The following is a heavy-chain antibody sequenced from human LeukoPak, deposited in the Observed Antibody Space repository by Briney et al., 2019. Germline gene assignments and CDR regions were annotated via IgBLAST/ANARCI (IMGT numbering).Heavy chain of an antibody. Sequence: SETLSLACTVSGGSISSYYWSWIRQPPGKGLEWIGYIYYSGSTNYNPSLKSRVTISVDTSKNQFSLKLSSVTAADTAVYYCAREGYGPSFDYWGQGTLVTVSS. J-gene: IGHJ4*02. CDR2: IYYSGST. D-gene: IGHD2-15*01. CDR1: GGSISSYY. V-gene: IGHV4-59*01. CDR3: AREGYGPSFDY.